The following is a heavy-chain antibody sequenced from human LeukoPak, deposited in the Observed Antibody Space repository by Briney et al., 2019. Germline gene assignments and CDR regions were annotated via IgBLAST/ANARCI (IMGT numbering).Heavy chain of an antibody. CDR3: ARGRSNYYGMDV. CDR1: DGSINSYY. D-gene: IGHD1-26*01. V-gene: IGHV4-59*01. J-gene: IGHJ6*02. Sequence: SETLSLTCSVSDGSINSYYWDWIRRPPGKGLEWIGYIYYNGNTNYSPSLKSRVTMSVDTSKNLFSLKVSSVTAADTAVYYCARGRSNYYGMDVWGQGTTVTVSS. CDR2: IYYNGNT.